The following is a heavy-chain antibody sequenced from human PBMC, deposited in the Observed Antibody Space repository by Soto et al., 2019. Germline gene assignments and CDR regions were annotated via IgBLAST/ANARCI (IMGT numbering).Heavy chain of an antibody. CDR3: AKGEGYCGTPGCFGYFAS. Sequence: EVQLLESGGGLVQPGGTLRLSCAASGFTFSGHTMSWVRQGPGKGLEWVSGVMGGGGGTYYADSVKGRLTISRDNSKNTLYLQMDSLRPEHPAVYYCAKGEGYCGTPGCFGYFASRGQGTLVTVSS. CDR2: VMGGGGGT. V-gene: IGHV3-23*01. CDR1: GFTFSGHT. D-gene: IGHD2-2*01. J-gene: IGHJ4*02.